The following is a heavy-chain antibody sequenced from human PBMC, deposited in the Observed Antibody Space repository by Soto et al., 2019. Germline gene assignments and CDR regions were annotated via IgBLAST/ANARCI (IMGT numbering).Heavy chain of an antibody. D-gene: IGHD2-2*02. CDR1: GGSISSSDYY. V-gene: IGHV4-31*03. CDR2: IYYSGST. J-gene: IGHJ5*02. Sequence: QVQLQESGPGLVKPSQTLSLTCTVSGGSISSSDYYWSWIRHHPGKGLEWIGSIYYSGSTYYNPSLKSRVTISVDTSMNQFSLKLSSVTAADTAVYYCARAESVYCTSTNCYTEGWPNWFDPWGQGTLVTVSS. CDR3: ARAESVYCTSTNCYTEGWPNWFDP.